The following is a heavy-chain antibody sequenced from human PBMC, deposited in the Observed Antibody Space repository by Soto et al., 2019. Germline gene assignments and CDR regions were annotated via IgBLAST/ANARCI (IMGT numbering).Heavy chain of an antibody. CDR3: ARKPQGYPHDH. D-gene: IGHD1-1*01. J-gene: IGHJ4*02. CDR2: ISANNGDA. CDR1: GFTFTSYG. Sequence: QVQLVQSGAEVKKPGASVKVSCMPPGFTFTSYGFTWVRQAPGQGLEWMGWISANNGDAHYAQNFQGRVTLTTDTSTTTAHMEVRSLRSDDTAVYYCARKPQGYPHDHWGQGTLVTVSS. V-gene: IGHV1-18*04.